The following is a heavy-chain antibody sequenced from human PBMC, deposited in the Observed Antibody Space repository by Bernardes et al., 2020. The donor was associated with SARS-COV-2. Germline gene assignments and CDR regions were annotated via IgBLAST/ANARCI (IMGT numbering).Heavy chain of an antibody. CDR1: GFTFRSYG. CDR2: IWHDGSNK. D-gene: IGHD2-15*01. J-gene: IGHJ4*02. Sequence: GGSLRLSCAASGFTFRSYGIHWVRQAPGKGLEWVALIWHDGSNKYTADFVKGRFTISRGSSKNTVYLQMNSLRAEDTAVYYCARAESRDCSVGGCYGVDYWGQGALVTVSS. V-gene: IGHV3-33*01. CDR3: ARAESRDCSVGGCYGVDY.